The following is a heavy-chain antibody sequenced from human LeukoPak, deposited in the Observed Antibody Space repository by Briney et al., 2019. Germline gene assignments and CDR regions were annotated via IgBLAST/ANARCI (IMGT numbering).Heavy chain of an antibody. V-gene: IGHV4-59*01. CDR2: IYYSGST. J-gene: IGHJ6*03. CDR1: GGSISSYY. CDR3: ARGIAVVTARRNYYYYMDV. D-gene: IGHD2-21*02. Sequence: SETLSLTCTVSGGSISSYYWSWIRQPPGKGLEWIGYIYYSGSTNYNPSLKSRVTISVDTSKNQFSLKLSSVTAADTAVYYCARGIAVVTARRNYYYYMDVWGKGTTVTVSS.